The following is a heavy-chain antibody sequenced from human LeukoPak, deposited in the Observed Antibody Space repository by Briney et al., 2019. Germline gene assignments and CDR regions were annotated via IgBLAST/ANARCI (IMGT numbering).Heavy chain of an antibody. CDR2: IYYSGST. CDR1: GGSISSGGYY. D-gene: IGHD5-18*01. Sequence: SETLSLTCTVSGGSISSGGYYWSWIRQHPGKGLEWIGYIYYSGSTYYNPSLKGRVTISVDTSKNQFSLKLSSVTAADTAVYYCARDRKSYITAMVMRAFDIWGQGTMVTVSS. J-gene: IGHJ3*02. CDR3: ARDRKSYITAMVMRAFDI. V-gene: IGHV4-31*03.